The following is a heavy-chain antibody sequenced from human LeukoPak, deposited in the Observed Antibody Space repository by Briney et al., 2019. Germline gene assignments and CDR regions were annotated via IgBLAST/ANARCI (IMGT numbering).Heavy chain of an antibody. CDR2: ISGSGGSR. V-gene: IGHV3-23*01. CDR3: AKGVDASGIYYYFYMDV. D-gene: IGHD3-16*01. CDR1: GFTFSNFA. Sequence: QPGGSLRLSSAAPGFTFSNFAMTSVRQAPGKGLEWVSSISGSGGSRYYVDSVKGRFTISRDKSKNTLYLQMNNLRAEDTAVYYCAKGVDASGIYYYFYMDVWGKGTTVSVSS. J-gene: IGHJ6*03.